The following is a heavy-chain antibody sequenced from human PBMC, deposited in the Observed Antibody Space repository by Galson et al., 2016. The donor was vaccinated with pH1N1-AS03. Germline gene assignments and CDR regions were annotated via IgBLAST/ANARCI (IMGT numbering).Heavy chain of an antibody. CDR3: ARHGPPGDYGGTHWYVDL. V-gene: IGHV4-38-2*01. J-gene: IGHJ2*01. CDR2: IHHTGST. CDR1: GYSISSDLY. Sequence: LSLTCAVSGYSISSDLYWGWIRQPPGKGLEWIASIHHTGSTYYNPSLKSRVTMSVDTSKNHFSLRLSPVTAADTAVYYCARHGPPGDYGGTHWYVDLWGRGTLVTVSS. D-gene: IGHD4-17*01.